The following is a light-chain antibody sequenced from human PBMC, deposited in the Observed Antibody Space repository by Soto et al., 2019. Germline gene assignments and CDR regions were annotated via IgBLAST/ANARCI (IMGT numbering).Light chain of an antibody. CDR1: SSDVGSYNL. Sequence: QSALTQPASVSGSPGQSITISCTGTSSDVGSYNLVSWYQQPPGKAPKLMIYEGSKRPSGVSNRFSGSKSGNTASLTISWRQAEDEADYYCCSYAGSSAWVFGGGTKLPVL. J-gene: IGLJ3*02. CDR3: CSYAGSSAWV. CDR2: EGS. V-gene: IGLV2-23*01.